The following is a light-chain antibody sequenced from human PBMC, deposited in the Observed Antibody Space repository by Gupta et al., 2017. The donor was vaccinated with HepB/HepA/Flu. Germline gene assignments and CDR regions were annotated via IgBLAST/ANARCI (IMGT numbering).Light chain of an antibody. Sequence: DILMTQSPSTLSASVGDTATITCRASQSISSWWAWYQQKPGKAPKILLYKASSLQSGVPSRFSGRGSGAKFPLPISSLQPDDFATYSCRQYDGYSFTFGQGTKLEI. J-gene: IGKJ2*01. CDR3: RQYDGYSFT. CDR1: QSISSW. CDR2: KAS. V-gene: IGKV1-5*03.